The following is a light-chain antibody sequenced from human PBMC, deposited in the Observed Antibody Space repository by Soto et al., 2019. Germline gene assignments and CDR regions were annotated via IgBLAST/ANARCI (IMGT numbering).Light chain of an antibody. CDR2: AAS. Sequence: DIQLTQSPSFLSASVGDRVTITCRASQGISSYLAWYQQKPGKAPKLLIYAASTLQTGVPSRFSGSGSGTEFTLTISSLQPEDFATYYCQELNSYHRHFGPGTKVDIK. J-gene: IGKJ3*01. CDR1: QGISSY. CDR3: QELNSYHRH. V-gene: IGKV1-9*01.